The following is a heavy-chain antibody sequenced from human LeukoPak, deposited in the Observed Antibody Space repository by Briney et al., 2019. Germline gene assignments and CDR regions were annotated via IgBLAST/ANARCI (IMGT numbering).Heavy chain of an antibody. V-gene: IGHV3-48*01. J-gene: IGHJ4*02. CDR2: ISSSSSTI. Sequence: GGSLRLSCAASGFTFSSYSMNWVRQAPGKGLEWVSYISSSSSTIYYADSVKGRFTISRDNSKNTLYLQMNSLRAEDTAVYYCAKDLRSSGWYEEPKYYFDYWGQGTLVTVSS. CDR1: GFTFSSYS. CDR3: AKDLRSSGWYEEPKYYFDY. D-gene: IGHD6-19*01.